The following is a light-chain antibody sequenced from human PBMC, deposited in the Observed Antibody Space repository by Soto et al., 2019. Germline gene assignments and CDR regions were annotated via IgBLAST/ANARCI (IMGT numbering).Light chain of an antibody. V-gene: IGKV3-20*01. CDR1: QSVSSSY. Sequence: EIVLTQSPGPLSLSPRERATLSCRASQSVSSSYLAWYQQKPGQPPRLLIFGASSRATGIPDRFTGSGSGTDFTLTITRLEPEDFAVYYCQHYRTSFGGGTKVEIK. J-gene: IGKJ4*01. CDR2: GAS. CDR3: QHYRTS.